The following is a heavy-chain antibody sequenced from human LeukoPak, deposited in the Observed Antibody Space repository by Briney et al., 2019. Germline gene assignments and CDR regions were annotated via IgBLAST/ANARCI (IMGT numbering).Heavy chain of an antibody. J-gene: IGHJ4*02. CDR3: ARDESVAGGNVTQRDY. Sequence: SETLSLTCAVSGGSISSSNWWSWVRQPPGKGLEWIGEIYHSGSTNYNPSLKSRVTISVDKSKNQFSLKLSSVTAADTAVYYCARDESVAGGNVTQRDYWGQGTLVTVSS. CDR1: GGSISSSNW. V-gene: IGHV4-4*02. CDR2: IYHSGST. D-gene: IGHD4-23*01.